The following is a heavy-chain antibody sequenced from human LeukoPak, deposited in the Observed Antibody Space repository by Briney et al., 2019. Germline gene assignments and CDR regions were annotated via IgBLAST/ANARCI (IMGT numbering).Heavy chain of an antibody. J-gene: IGHJ5*02. CDR2: IYTSGST. D-gene: IGHD2-2*01. Sequence: SETLSLTCTVSGGSISSGSYYWSWIRQPAGKGLEWIGRIYTSGSTNYNPSLKSRVTISVDTSKNQFSLKLSSVTAADTAVYYCARQSTGRFDPWGQGTLVTVSS. V-gene: IGHV4-61*02. CDR3: ARQSTGRFDP. CDR1: GGSISSGSYY.